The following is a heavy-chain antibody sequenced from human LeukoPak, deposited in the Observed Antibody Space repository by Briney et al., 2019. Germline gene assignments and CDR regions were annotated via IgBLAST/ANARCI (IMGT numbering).Heavy chain of an antibody. CDR3: ARQGISPGSWYYSDY. J-gene: IGHJ4*02. Sequence: GESLKISCKGSGYSFTNYWIGWVRQMPGRGLEWVGIMYPGNSDTRYSPSFQGQVTISAEKSITTAYLQWSSLKASDTAMYYCARQGISPGSWYYSDYWGQGTLVTVSS. D-gene: IGHD6-13*01. CDR1: GYSFTNYW. V-gene: IGHV5-51*01. CDR2: MYPGNSDT.